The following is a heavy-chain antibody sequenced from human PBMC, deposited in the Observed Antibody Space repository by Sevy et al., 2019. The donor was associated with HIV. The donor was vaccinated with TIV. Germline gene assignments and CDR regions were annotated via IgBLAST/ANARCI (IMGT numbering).Heavy chain of an antibody. CDR3: VIGWLLDS. CDR1: GFTFGTKW. V-gene: IGHV3-7*01. D-gene: IGHD6-19*01. Sequence: GGSLRLSCVVSGFTFGTKWMSWVRQAPGKGLEWVANIKQDGSETYYVYSVKGRFTISRDNAKTSLYLQMDYPRPEDTAVYYCVIGWLLDSWGQGTLVTVSS. CDR2: IKQDGSET. J-gene: IGHJ4*02.